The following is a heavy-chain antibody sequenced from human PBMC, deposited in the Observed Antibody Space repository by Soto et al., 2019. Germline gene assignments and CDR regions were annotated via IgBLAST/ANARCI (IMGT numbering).Heavy chain of an antibody. V-gene: IGHV3-7*03. CDR2: IKHDGSET. CDR3: AKGPSWYWDEYYFDY. J-gene: IGHJ4*02. D-gene: IGHD6-13*01. CDR1: GFTFSSYY. Sequence: PGGSLRLSCAASGFTFSSYYMNWVRQAPGKGPEWVANIKHDGSETNYVDSVKGRFTISRDDAKNTLYLQMNSLRAEDTAVYYCAKGPSWYWDEYYFDYWGQGTLVTVSS.